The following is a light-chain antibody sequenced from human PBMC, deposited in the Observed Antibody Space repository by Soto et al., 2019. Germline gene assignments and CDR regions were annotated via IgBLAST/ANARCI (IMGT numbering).Light chain of an antibody. CDR2: EVS. CDR3: RLYAGSNTTYV. J-gene: IGLJ1*01. Sequence: QSALTQPPSTSGSPVQSVTISCTGTSSDVGGYNYVSWYQQHPGKAPKLMIYEVSKRRSGVPDGFSGSKSGNTASLTVSGLQAADEADYYCRLYAGSNTTYVFGTGIQVTV. CDR1: SSDVGGYNY. V-gene: IGLV2-8*01.